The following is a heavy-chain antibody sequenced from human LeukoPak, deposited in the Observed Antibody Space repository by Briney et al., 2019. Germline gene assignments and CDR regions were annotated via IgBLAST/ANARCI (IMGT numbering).Heavy chain of an antibody. D-gene: IGHD3-10*01. CDR3: ARNADGSGNLLPFYFDY. J-gene: IGHJ4*02. CDR1: GGSISSSSYY. Sequence: PSETLSLTCTVSGGSISSSSYYWGWIRQPPGKGLEWIGYIYYTGSTYYNPSLKSRVAISVDTSKNQFSLILSSVTAADTAVYYCARNADGSGNLLPFYFDYWGPGTLVTVSS. V-gene: IGHV4-31*03. CDR2: IYYTGST.